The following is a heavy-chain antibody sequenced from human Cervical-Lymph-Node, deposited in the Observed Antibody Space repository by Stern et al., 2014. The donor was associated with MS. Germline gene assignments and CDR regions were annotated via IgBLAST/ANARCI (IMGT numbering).Heavy chain of an antibody. D-gene: IGHD6-13*01. CDR3: VRALGSSSFRYWFDP. V-gene: IGHV4-4*02. CDR2: IYHAGTT. J-gene: IGHJ5*02. CDR1: GDSISSSNW. Sequence: QLQLQESGPGLVKPSGTLSLTCAVSGDSISSSNWWSWVRQSPGKGLERVGDIYHAGTTNYNSTLKSRLTISADNSKNQFPLKLTSVTAADTAVYYCVRALGSSSFRYWFDPWGQGTLVIVSS.